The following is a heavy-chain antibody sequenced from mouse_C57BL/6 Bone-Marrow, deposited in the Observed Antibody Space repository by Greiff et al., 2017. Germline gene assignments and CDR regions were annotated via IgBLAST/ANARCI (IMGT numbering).Heavy chain of an antibody. CDR1: GFSLTSYG. Sequence: QVQLQQSGPGLVQPSQSLSITCPVSGFSLTSYGVHWVRPSPGKGLEWLGVIWSGGSTDYNAAFISRLSISKDNSKSQVFFKMNSLQADDTAIYXCARRAMDYWGQGTSVTVAS. CDR2: IWSGGST. CDR3: ARRAMDY. J-gene: IGHJ4*01. V-gene: IGHV2-2*01.